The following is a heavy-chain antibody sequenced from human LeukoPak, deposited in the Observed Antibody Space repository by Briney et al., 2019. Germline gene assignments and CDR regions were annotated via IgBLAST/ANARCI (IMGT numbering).Heavy chain of an antibody. CDR3: ATTNDGGGYQWGDFFDI. J-gene: IGHJ4*02. Sequence: GASVMVSCKASGGTSNSHAISWVRQAPGQGLEWMGRINPNLGTTNRAQNFQDRVTLTADKSTNTAYMELTSLTSDDTAVYYCATTNDGGGYQWGDFFDIWGQGTLVTVSS. CDR1: GGTSNSHA. D-gene: IGHD3-22*01. V-gene: IGHV1-69*04. CDR2: INPNLGTT.